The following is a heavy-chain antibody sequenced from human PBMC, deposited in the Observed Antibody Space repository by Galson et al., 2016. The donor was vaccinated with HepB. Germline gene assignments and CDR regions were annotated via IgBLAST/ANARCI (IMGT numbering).Heavy chain of an antibody. CDR2: VSGTGGNT. CDR3: AKDRKYLTGYYTNDV. CDR1: GFTFNTYA. D-gene: IGHD3-9*01. Sequence: SLRLSCAASGFTFNTYAMNWVRQAPGKGLEWVSVVSGTGGNTYYADSVKGRFTISRDNSKNTLYLQMNSLRAEDTAVYYCAKDRKYLTGYYTNDVWGRGTTVIVSS. J-gene: IGHJ6*02. V-gene: IGHV3-23*01.